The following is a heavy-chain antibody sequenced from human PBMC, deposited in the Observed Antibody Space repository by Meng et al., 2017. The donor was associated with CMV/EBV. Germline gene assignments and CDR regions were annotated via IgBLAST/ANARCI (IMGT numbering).Heavy chain of an antibody. CDR3: ARDHHTHGFLESYYGMDV. D-gene: IGHD3-3*01. CDR1: GGSISSSSYY. CDR2: IYYSGST. V-gene: IGHV4-39*07. Sequence: SETLSLTCTVFGGSISSSSYYWGWIRQPPGKGLEWIGSIYYSGSTYYNPSLKSRVTISVDTSKNQFSLKLSFVTAADTAVYYCARDHHTHGFLESYYGMDVWGQGTTVTVSS. J-gene: IGHJ6*02.